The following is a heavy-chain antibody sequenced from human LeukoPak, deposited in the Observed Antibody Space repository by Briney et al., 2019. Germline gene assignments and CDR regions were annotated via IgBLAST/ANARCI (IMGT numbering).Heavy chain of an antibody. CDR2: VTGDSGTT. CDR3: AKDQSGQQLAFDY. CDR1: GFTFSNFA. D-gene: IGHD6-13*01. J-gene: IGHJ4*02. V-gene: IGHV3-23*01. Sequence: GGSLRLSFVASGFTFSNFAMNWVRQAPGKGLEWVSVVTGDSGTTHYADSVKGRFTISRGNSKNMVYLQMNSLRAEDTAVYYCAKDQSGQQLAFDYWGQGTLVTVSS.